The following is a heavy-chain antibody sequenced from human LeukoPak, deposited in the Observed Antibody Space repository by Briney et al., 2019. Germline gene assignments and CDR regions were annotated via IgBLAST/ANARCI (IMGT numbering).Heavy chain of an antibody. D-gene: IGHD6-13*01. CDR2: IYYSGST. Sequence: SETLSLTCTVSGGSISSSSYYWGWIRQPPGKGLEWIGSIYYSGSTYYNPSLKSRVTISVDTSKNQFSLKLSSVTAADTAVYYCARTVFIPIAAAGTDAFDIWGQGTMVTVSS. V-gene: IGHV4-39*07. J-gene: IGHJ3*02. CDR1: GGSISSSSYY. CDR3: ARTVFIPIAAAGTDAFDI.